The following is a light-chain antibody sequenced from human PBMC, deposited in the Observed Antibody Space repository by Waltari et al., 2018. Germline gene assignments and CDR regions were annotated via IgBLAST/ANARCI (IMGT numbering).Light chain of an antibody. CDR1: RSDVGGFNY. CDR2: EAT. Sequence: QSALSQPASVSGSPGQSITIPCTGARSDVGGFNYVSWYQQNPGKAPKLLIFEATKRPSGVSNRFSGSTSGNTASLTISGLQAEDEADYYCSSYASSNFLVFGGGTKVTVL. V-gene: IGLV2-14*01. CDR3: SSYASSNFLV. J-gene: IGLJ3*02.